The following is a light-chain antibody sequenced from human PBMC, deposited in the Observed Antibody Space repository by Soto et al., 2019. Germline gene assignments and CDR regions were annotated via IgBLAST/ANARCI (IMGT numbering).Light chain of an antibody. CDR1: QSISNY. CDR2: AAS. Sequence: DIQMTQSPSSLSASVGDRVTITCRASQSISNYLNWYQQKPGKAPKLLIYAASSLQSGVPSRFSGSGSGTDFTLTISSLQPEDFATYYCHQSYNTPLTVGGGTKVEIK. J-gene: IGKJ4*01. V-gene: IGKV1-39*01. CDR3: HQSYNTPLT.